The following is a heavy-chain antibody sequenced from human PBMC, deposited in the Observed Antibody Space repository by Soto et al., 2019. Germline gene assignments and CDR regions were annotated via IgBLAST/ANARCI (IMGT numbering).Heavy chain of an antibody. CDR2: ISGSGGST. CDR3: AKESPDIVVVVAAHHQYYFDY. V-gene: IGHV3-23*01. D-gene: IGHD2-15*01. CDR1: GFTFSSYA. J-gene: IGHJ4*02. Sequence: GGSLRLSCAASGFTFSSYAMSWVRQAPGKGLEWVSAISGSGGSTYYADSVKGRFTISRDNSKNTLYLQMNSLRAEDTAVYYCAKESPDIVVVVAAHHQYYFDYWGQGTLVTVSS.